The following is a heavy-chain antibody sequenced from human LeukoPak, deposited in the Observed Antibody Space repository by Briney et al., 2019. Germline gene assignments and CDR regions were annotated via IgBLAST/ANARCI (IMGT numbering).Heavy chain of an antibody. J-gene: IGHJ3*02. CDR1: GGSITSYY. Sequence: SETLSLTCTVSGGSITSYYWSWIRQPPGKGLEWIGCIYYSGTTNYNPSPKSRVTISVETSKKQFSLKLSSVTAADTAVYYCARVRDGSSFSAFDMWGQGTMVTVSS. D-gene: IGHD1-26*01. CDR2: IYYSGTT. V-gene: IGHV4-59*01. CDR3: ARVRDGSSFSAFDM.